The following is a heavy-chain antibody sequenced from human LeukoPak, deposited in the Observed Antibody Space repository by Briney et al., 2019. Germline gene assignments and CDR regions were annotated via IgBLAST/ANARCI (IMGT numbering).Heavy chain of an antibody. Sequence: GGSLRLSCAASGFTFSSYAMHWVRQAPGKGLEWVAGISYGGSNEYYADSVKGRFTISRDNSKNTLYMQMNSLRVEDTAVYYCAREHVDYGPSLRGDLDYWGQGTLVTVSS. CDR3: AREHVDYGPSLRGDLDY. J-gene: IGHJ4*02. CDR1: GFTFSSYA. V-gene: IGHV3-30-3*01. D-gene: IGHD4-17*01. CDR2: ISYGGSNE.